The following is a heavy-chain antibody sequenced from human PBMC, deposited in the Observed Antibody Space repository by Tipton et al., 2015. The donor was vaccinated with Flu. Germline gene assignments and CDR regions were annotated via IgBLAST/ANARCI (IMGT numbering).Heavy chain of an antibody. CDR1: GASISSTSYF. CDR2: MYHNGGT. D-gene: IGHD3-3*01. Sequence: TLSLTCAVSGASISSTSYFWGWIRQPPGKGLEWIGTMYHNGGTYFNPSLKSRVSISVDTSKNQFSLKLNSVTAADTAVYYCARVGLLTIFGVLIPNQFDPGGQGTLVTV. CDR3: ARVGLLTIFGVLIPNQFDP. J-gene: IGHJ5*02. V-gene: IGHV4-39*07.